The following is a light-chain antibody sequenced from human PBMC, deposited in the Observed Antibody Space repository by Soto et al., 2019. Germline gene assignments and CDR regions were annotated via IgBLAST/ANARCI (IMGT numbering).Light chain of an antibody. J-gene: IGLJ3*02. Sequence: QSALTQPASVSGSPGQSITVSCVGTSRDVGDYNYVSWYQHQPAKAPKLLIYEVSSRPSGIPNRFSGSKSGNTASLTISGLQAEDEADYFCSSYTSNSTWVFGGGTKVTVL. CDR2: EVS. V-gene: IGLV2-14*01. CDR3: SSYTSNSTWV. CDR1: SRDVGDYNY.